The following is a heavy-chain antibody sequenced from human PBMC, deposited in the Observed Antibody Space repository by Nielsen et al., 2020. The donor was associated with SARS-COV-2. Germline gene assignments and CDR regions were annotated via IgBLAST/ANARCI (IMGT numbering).Heavy chain of an antibody. CDR1: GFTFSSYW. J-gene: IGHJ5*02. Sequence: GESLKISCAASGFTFSSYWMSWVRQAPGKGLEWVAVISYDGSNKYYADSVKGRFTISRDNSKNTLYLQMNSLRAEDTAVYYCAKDRFPPNTAMATIHWFDPWGQGTLVTVSS. V-gene: IGHV3-30*18. CDR2: ISYDGSNK. D-gene: IGHD5-18*01. CDR3: AKDRFPPNTAMATIHWFDP.